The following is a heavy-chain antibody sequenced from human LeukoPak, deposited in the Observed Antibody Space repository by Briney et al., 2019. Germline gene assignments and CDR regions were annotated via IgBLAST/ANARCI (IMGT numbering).Heavy chain of an antibody. CDR2: IYSGGNT. Sequence: GGSLRLSCTVSGFTVSSNSRSWVRQAPGKGLEWVSFIYSGGNTHYSDSVTGRFTISRDNSKNTLYLQMNSLRAEDTAIYYCARRAGEYSHPYDYWGQGTLVTVSS. D-gene: IGHD2-15*01. J-gene: IGHJ4*02. CDR1: GFTVSSNS. CDR3: ARRAGEYSHPYDY. V-gene: IGHV3-53*01.